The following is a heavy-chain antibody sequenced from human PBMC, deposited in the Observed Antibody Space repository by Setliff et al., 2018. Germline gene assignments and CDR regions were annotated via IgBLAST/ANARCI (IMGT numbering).Heavy chain of an antibody. Sequence: SETLSLTCTVSGGSISSYYWGWIRQPPGKGLEWIASLYYSGDTFYSPSLRSRVTISGDTFKNQFSLKLTSVTAADTAVYYCAGRRRRYFDWSFDFWGQGNLVTVSS. D-gene: IGHD3-9*01. CDR1: GGSISSYY. CDR2: LYYSGDT. J-gene: IGHJ4*02. CDR3: AGRRRRYFDWSFDF. V-gene: IGHV4-39*01.